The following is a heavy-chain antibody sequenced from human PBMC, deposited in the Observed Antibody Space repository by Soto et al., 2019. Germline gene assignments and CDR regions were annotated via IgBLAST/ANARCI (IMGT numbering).Heavy chain of an antibody. Sequence: QVQLVQSGAEVKKPGSAVKVSCKPSGGTFSNYGVSWVRQAPGQGLEWLGGIIPIFGTSNYAQKFQDRVTITADDSTNTVYMELSSLRSDDTAVYFCASGASRWYPYFFDSWAQGTLVTVSS. V-gene: IGHV1-69*01. CDR2: IIPIFGTS. D-gene: IGHD6-13*01. J-gene: IGHJ4*02. CDR1: GGTFSNYG. CDR3: ASGASRWYPYFFDS.